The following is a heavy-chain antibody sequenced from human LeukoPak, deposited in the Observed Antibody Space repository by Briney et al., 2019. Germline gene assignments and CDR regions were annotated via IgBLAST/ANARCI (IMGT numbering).Heavy chain of an antibody. CDR3: AKGPDIAAAGIFDY. Sequence: GGSLRLSCAASGFTFSSYGMSWVRQAPGKGLEWVSAISGSGGSTYYADSVKGRFTISRANSKTTLYLQMNSLRAEDTAVYYCAKGPDIAAAGIFDYWGQGTLVTVSS. J-gene: IGHJ4*02. D-gene: IGHD6-13*01. V-gene: IGHV3-23*01. CDR2: ISGSGGST. CDR1: GFTFSSYG.